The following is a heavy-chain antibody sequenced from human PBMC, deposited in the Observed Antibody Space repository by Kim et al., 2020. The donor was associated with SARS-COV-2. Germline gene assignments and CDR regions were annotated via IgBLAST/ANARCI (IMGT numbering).Heavy chain of an antibody. J-gene: IGHJ4*02. V-gene: IGHV3-33*01. D-gene: IGHD1-1*01. CDR2: IWYGVGNK. CDR1: GFIFRNYG. CDR3: ARDESLGPTAVFGY. Sequence: GGSLRLSCAASGFIFRNYGIHWVRQAPGKGLEWVAGIWYGVGNKYYGDSVKGRFTISRDNANNTVFLQMNSLRADDTAVYYCARDESLGPTAVFGYWGQGTLVSLSS.